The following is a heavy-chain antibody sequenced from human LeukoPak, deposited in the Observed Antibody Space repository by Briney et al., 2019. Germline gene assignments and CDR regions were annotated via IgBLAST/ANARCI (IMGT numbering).Heavy chain of an antibody. CDR1: GFTFSSYS. J-gene: IGHJ4*02. CDR3: ARVAWDSSGYIFDY. CDR2: ISSSSSYI. Sequence: QAGGSLRLSCAASGFTFSSYSMNWARQAPGKGLEWVSSISSSSSYIYYADSVKGRFTISRDNAKNSLYLQMNSLRAEDTAVYYCARVAWDSSGYIFDYWGQGTLVTVSS. V-gene: IGHV3-21*01. D-gene: IGHD3-22*01.